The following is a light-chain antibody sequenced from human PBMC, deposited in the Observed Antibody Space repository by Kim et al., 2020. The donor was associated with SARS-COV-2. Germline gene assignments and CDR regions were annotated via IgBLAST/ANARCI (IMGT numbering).Light chain of an antibody. CDR2: DVT. Sequence: GQSITISCTGTSSDIGGYKFVSWYQQHPGKAPKLVIYDVTNRPSGVSNRFSGSKPGNTASLTISGLQAEDEAAYYCSSYTSTSTVIFGGGTELTVL. J-gene: IGLJ2*01. CDR1: SSDIGGYKF. CDR3: SSYTSTSTVI. V-gene: IGLV2-14*03.